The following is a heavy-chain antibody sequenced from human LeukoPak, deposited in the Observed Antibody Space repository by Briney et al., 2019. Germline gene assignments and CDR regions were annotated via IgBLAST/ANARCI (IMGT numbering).Heavy chain of an antibody. CDR3: ARDLWCGADCYGTFDI. J-gene: IGHJ3*02. D-gene: IGHD2-21*02. Sequence: GGSLRLSCAASGFIFSNYGMHWVRQAPGKGLEWVALTWYDESNKYYADSVKGRFTISRDNSRNTLYLQMNSLRAEDTAVYYCARDLWCGADCYGTFDIWGQGTMVSVSS. CDR1: GFIFSNYG. V-gene: IGHV3-33*01. CDR2: TWYDESNK.